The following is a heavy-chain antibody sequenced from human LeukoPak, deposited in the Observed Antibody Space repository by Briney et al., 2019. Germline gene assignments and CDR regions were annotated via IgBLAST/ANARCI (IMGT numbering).Heavy chain of an antibody. V-gene: IGHV1-2*02. Sequence: EASVKVSCKASGYTFTGYYMHWVRQAPGQGLEGMGWINPNSGSTNYAQKFQGRVTMTRDTSISTAYMELSRLRSDDTAVYYCARGTDWGHFDYWGQGTLVTVSS. CDR3: ARGTDWGHFDY. D-gene: IGHD7-27*01. J-gene: IGHJ4*02. CDR2: INPNSGST. CDR1: GYTFTGYY.